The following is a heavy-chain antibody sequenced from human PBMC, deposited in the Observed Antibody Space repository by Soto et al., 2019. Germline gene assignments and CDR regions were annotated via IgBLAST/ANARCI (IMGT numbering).Heavy chain of an antibody. Sequence: QLQLQESGPGLVEPSETLSLTCSVSGDSINSDNYYWGWIRQPPGEGLEWIGSVYYRGNTCYNPSPKTRVTISLDKSKSQFSLKLNSVTAADSAVYFCARLEGLATISYYFDYWGQGTLVTVSS. CDR1: GDSINSDNYY. CDR2: VYYRGNT. D-gene: IGHD3-9*01. V-gene: IGHV4-39*01. J-gene: IGHJ4*02. CDR3: ARLEGLATISYYFDY.